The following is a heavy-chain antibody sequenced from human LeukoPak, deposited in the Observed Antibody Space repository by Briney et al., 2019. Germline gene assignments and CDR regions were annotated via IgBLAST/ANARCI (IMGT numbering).Heavy chain of an antibody. Sequence: SETLSLTCTVSGGSIRSHYWSWIRQPPGKGLEWIGYIYYGGYTNYNPSLKSRVNISVDTSKNQFSLRLSSVTAADTALYYCARDHYYDGRGRFDPWGQGTLVTVSS. CDR2: IYYGGYT. CDR1: GGSIRSHY. D-gene: IGHD3-16*01. V-gene: IGHV4-59*11. J-gene: IGHJ5*02. CDR3: ARDHYYDGRGRFDP.